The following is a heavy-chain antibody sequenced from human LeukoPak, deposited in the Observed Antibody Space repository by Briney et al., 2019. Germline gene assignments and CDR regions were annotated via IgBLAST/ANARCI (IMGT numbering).Heavy chain of an antibody. CDR2: IYPGDSDT. CDR3: ARHQAYCSGGSCSGAWFDP. D-gene: IGHD2-15*01. CDR1: GYSFTSYW. Sequence: GESLKISCKGSGYSFTSYWIGWVRQMPGKGLEWMGIIYPGDSDTRYSPSFQGQVTISADKSISTAYLQWSSLKASDTAMYYCARHQAYCSGGSCSGAWFDPWGQGTLVTVSS. V-gene: IGHV5-51*01. J-gene: IGHJ5*02.